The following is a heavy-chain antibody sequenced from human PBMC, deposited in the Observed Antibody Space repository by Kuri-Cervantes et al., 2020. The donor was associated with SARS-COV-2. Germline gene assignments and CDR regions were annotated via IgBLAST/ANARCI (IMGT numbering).Heavy chain of an antibody. CDR3: ARGGDVGYFYYGMDV. Sequence: ASVKDSCKASGYTFTSYAMHWLHQAPGQRREWMGWINAGNGNTKYSQKFQGRVTITRDTSASTAYMELSSLRSEDTAVYYCARGGDVGYFYYGMDVWGQGTTVTVSS. CDR2: INAGNGNT. J-gene: IGHJ6*02. D-gene: IGHD6-13*01. V-gene: IGHV1-3*01. CDR1: GYTFTSYA.